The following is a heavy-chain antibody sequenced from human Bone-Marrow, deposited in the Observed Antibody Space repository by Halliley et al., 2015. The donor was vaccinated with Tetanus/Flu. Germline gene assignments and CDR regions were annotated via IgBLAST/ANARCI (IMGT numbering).Heavy chain of an antibody. CDR2: ISYDGNHI. CDR3: VKDRSTCYAFDY. Sequence: AASGFSFRSDAMHWVRQAPGKGLEWVTFISYDGNHIYYADAVKGRFTISRDNSKNTLYLHMTNLRAEDTAMYHCVKDRSTCYAFDYWGQGTLVTVTS. J-gene: IGHJ4*02. V-gene: IGHV3-30*18. D-gene: IGHD2-15*01. CDR1: GFSFRSDA.